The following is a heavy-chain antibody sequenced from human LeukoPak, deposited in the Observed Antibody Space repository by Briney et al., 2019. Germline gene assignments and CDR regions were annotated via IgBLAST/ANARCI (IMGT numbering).Heavy chain of an antibody. Sequence: PSETLSLTCAVYGGSFSGYYWSWIRQPSGKGLEWIGEINHSGSTNYNPSLKSRVTISVDTSKNQFSLKLSSVTAADTAVYYCASERGSVDYWGQGTLVTVSS. CDR2: INHSGST. D-gene: IGHD3-10*01. J-gene: IGHJ4*02. CDR1: GGSFSGYY. CDR3: ASERGSVDY. V-gene: IGHV4-34*01.